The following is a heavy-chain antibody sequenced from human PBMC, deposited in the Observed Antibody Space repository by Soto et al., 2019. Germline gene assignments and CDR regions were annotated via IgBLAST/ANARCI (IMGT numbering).Heavy chain of an antibody. J-gene: IGHJ3*01. CDR1: GYTFRNYG. D-gene: IGHD6-6*01. Sequence: QVQLVQSGAELKKPGASVKVSCKASGYTFRNYGINWVRQAPGQGLEWMGWISAYNGNTKYAQKLEGRVTTATEKPTSTAYKELRILKSDDTAFYYCASAGRQFVPYSDNFDVWGQGTTVTVSA. V-gene: IGHV1-18*01. CDR2: ISAYNGNT. CDR3: ASAGRQFVPYSDNFDV.